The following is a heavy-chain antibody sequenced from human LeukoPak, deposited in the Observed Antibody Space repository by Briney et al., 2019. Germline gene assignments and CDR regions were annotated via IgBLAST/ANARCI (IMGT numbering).Heavy chain of an antibody. CDR3: ARDVSGYGPFDY. J-gene: IGHJ4*02. Sequence: GGSLRLSCAASGFTFSSYAMSWVRQAPGKGLEWVSVIYSGGSTYYADSVKGRFTISRDNSKNTLYLQMNSLRAEDTAVYYCARDVSGYGPFDYWGQGTLVTVSS. D-gene: IGHD5-12*01. V-gene: IGHV3-53*01. CDR1: GFTFSSYA. CDR2: IYSGGST.